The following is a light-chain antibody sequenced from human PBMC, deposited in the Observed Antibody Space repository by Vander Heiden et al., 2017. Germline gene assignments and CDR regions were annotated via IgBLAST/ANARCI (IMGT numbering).Light chain of an antibody. CDR2: EVS. V-gene: IGLV2-23*02. Sequence: QSALTQPASVSGSLGQSITISCTGSSSDVGSYNLVSWYHQHPGKAPKLMIYEVSKRPSGVSNRFSGSKSGNTASLTISGLQAEDEADYYCCSYAGSSTYVFGTGTKVTVL. CDR1: SSDVGSYNL. J-gene: IGLJ1*01. CDR3: CSYAGSSTYV.